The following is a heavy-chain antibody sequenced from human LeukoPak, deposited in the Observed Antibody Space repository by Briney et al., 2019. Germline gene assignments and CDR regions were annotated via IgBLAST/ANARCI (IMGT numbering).Heavy chain of an antibody. D-gene: IGHD3-16*01. Sequence: GGSLRLSCAASGFTFTTYWMHWVRQAPGKELVWVSGINRDGSTPIYADSVKGRFTISRDNANNTLYLQMNSLRAEDTAVYYCARDFYTGHYWGQGTLVTVSS. CDR3: ARDFYTGHY. J-gene: IGHJ4*02. CDR1: GFTFTTYW. CDR2: INRDGSTP. V-gene: IGHV3-74*01.